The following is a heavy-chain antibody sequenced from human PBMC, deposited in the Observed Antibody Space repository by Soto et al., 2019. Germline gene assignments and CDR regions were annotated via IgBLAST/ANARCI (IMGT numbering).Heavy chain of an antibody. Sequence: EEQLVESGGGLVQPGGSLRLSCAASGFTFSSYDMHWVRQATGKGLEWVSGIGTDGETYYLGSVKGRFTISRENAKNSFYLQMNSLRGGDTAVYYCARGWLATGGTLSYMDVWGKGTTVTVSS. CDR1: GFTFSSYD. CDR3: ARGWLATGGTLSYMDV. J-gene: IGHJ6*03. V-gene: IGHV3-13*01. D-gene: IGHD6-13*01. CDR2: IGTDGET.